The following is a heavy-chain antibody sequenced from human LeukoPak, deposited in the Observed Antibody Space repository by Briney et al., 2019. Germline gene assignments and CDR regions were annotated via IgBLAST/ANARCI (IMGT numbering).Heavy chain of an antibody. CDR3: ARDSLITGTTAEGYYYYGMDV. D-gene: IGHD1-7*01. J-gene: IGHJ6*02. V-gene: IGHV1-18*01. Sequence: ASVKVSCKASGYTFTSYGISWVRQAPGQGLEWMGRISAYNGNTNYAQKLQGRVTMTTDTSTSTAYMELRSLRSDDTAVYYCARDSLITGTTAEGYYYYGMDVWGQGTTVTVSS. CDR2: ISAYNGNT. CDR1: GYTFTSYG.